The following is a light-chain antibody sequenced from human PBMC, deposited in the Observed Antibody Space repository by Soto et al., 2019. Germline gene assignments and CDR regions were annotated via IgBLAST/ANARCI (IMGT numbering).Light chain of an antibody. J-gene: IGKJ4*01. CDR2: KAS. Sequence: DIQMTQSPSTLSASVGDRVTITCRASQTISSWLAWYQQKPGKAPNLLIYKASFLESGVPSGFSGSGSGTEFTLTINILQPDDFATYYCQQYDSYPVTFGGGTKVEIK. CDR1: QTISSW. V-gene: IGKV1-5*03. CDR3: QQYDSYPVT.